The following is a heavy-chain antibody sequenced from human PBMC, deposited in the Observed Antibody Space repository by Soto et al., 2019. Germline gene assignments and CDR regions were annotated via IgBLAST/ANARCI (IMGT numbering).Heavy chain of an antibody. CDR1: ESTFMNYY. CDR3: VRVASSGTLNWFDP. CDR2: MNPNSGNT. V-gene: IGHV1-8*01. J-gene: IGHJ5*02. Sequence: ASVKVSCKASESTFMNYYISWVRQATGQGLEWMGWMNPNSGNTGYALKFQGRVSMTRTTSIYTVYLELSSLASDDTAVYYCVRVASSGTLNWFDPWGQGTLVTVST. D-gene: IGHD1-1*01.